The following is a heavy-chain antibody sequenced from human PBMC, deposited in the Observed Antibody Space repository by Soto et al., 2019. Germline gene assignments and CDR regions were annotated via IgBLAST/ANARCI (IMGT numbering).Heavy chain of an antibody. CDR2: IIPIFGTA. CDR3: AKQKAQFSSSSAFDY. D-gene: IGHD6-6*01. Sequence: SVKVSCKASGYTFTGYYMHWVRQAPGQGLEWMGGIIPIFGTANYAQKFQGRVTITADESTSTAYMELSSLRSEDTAVYYCAKQKAQFSSSSAFDYWGQGTLVTVSS. J-gene: IGHJ4*02. CDR1: GYTFTGYY. V-gene: IGHV1-69*13.